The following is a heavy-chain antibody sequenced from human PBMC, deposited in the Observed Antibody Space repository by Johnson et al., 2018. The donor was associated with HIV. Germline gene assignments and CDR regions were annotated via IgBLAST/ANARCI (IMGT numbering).Heavy chain of an antibody. J-gene: IGHJ3*02. V-gene: IGHV3-66*01. Sequence: VQLVESGGGLVQPGGSLRLSCAASGFTVSSNYMSWVCQAPGKGLEWVSVIYSGGSTYYADSVKGRFTISRDNSKNTLYLQMKSLRAEATAVYYCARDGYSSSSFGAFDIWGQGTMVTVSS. CDR1: GFTVSSNY. CDR2: IYSGGST. D-gene: IGHD6-6*01. CDR3: ARDGYSSSSFGAFDI.